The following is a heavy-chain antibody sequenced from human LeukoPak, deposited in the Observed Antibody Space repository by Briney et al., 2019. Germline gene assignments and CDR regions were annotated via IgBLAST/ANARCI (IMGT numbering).Heavy chain of an antibody. J-gene: IGHJ4*02. CDR2: IFRSGSY. V-gene: IGHV4-4*09. D-gene: IGHD3-9*01. Sequence: SETLTLTCTVSGFTFSSYFLSWVRQPPGKGLEWFGYIFRSGSYNYNPSLKSRITISVDTSKNQFSLKLSSVTAADTAVYFCAKLNILTGYYFDYWGQGTLVTVSS. CDR3: AKLNILTGYYFDY. CDR1: GFTFSSYF.